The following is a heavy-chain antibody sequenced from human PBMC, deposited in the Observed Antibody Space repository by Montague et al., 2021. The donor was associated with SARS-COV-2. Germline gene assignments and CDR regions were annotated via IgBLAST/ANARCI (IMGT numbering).Heavy chain of an antibody. CDR1: GGSFSGYY. V-gene: IGHV4-34*01. CDR3: AREGVGATTNDAFDI. CDR2: INHSGST. D-gene: IGHD1-26*01. J-gene: IGHJ3*02. Sequence: SETLSLTCAVYGGSFSGYYWSWIRQPPGKGLEWIGEINHSGSTNXNPSLKSRVTISVGTSKNQFSLKLSSVTAADTAVYYCAREGVGATTNDAFDIWGQGTMVTVSS.